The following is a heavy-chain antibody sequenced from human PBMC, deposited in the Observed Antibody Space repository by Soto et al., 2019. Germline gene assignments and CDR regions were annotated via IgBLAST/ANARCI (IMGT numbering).Heavy chain of an antibody. J-gene: IGHJ6*03. D-gene: IGHD2-21*01. CDR2: ISWNSGSI. CDR3: AKGGEATYYYYMDV. CDR1: GFTFDDYA. Sequence: GGSLRLSCAASGFTFDDYAMHWVRQAPGKGREWVSGISWNSGSIGYADSVKGRFTISRDNAKNSLYLQMNSLRAEDTALYYCAKGGEATYYYYMDVWGKGTTVTVSS. V-gene: IGHV3-9*01.